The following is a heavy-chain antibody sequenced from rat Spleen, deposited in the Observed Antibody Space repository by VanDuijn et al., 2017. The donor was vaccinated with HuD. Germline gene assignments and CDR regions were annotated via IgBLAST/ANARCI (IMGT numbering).Heavy chain of an antibody. J-gene: IGHJ3*01. D-gene: IGHD4-6*01. CDR3: ARQGNWARWFPY. Sequence: EVQLVESGGDLVQPGRSLKISCAASGSTFSNYDMAWVRQAPTKGLEWIASISTDGDNTYYRDSVKGRFTISRDNAKSTLYLQMDSLRSEDTATYYCARQGNWARWFPYWGQGTLVTVSS. CDR2: ISTDGDNT. V-gene: IGHV5-25*01. CDR1: GSTFSNYD.